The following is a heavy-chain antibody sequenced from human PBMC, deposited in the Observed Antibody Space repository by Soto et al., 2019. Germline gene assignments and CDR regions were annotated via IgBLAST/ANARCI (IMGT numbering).Heavy chain of an antibody. V-gene: IGHV5-51*01. CDR2: IYPGDSET. CDR3: TSGTSGSSGPLY. Sequence: PGVSLKISCEGSGYSFSSYWIGRVRQMPGKGLEWMGIIYPGDSETTYSPSFQGQVTISADKSISTAYLQMNSLRAEDTAVYYYTSGTSGSSGPLYWGQGTLVTVSS. D-gene: IGHD3-22*01. CDR1: GYSFSSYW. J-gene: IGHJ4*02.